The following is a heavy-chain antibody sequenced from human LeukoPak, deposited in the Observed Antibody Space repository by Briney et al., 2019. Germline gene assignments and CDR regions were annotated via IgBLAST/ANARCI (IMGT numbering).Heavy chain of an antibody. V-gene: IGHV3-15*01. J-gene: IGHJ4*02. CDR2: IKSKTDGGTT. D-gene: IGHD2-8*02. CDR3: TTVTVCTGSSCPGAFDH. Sequence: GGSLRLSCAASGFTFSNAWMSWVRQAPGKGLEWVGRIKSKTDGGTTDYAAPVKGRFTISRDDSKKTLYLQMNSLKADDTAVYFCTTVTVCTGSSCPGAFDHWGQGTLVTVSS. CDR1: GFTFSNAW.